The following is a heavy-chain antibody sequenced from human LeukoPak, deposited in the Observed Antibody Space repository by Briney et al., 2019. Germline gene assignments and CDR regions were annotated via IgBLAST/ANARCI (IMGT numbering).Heavy chain of an antibody. J-gene: IGHJ4*02. CDR3: ARAPDGGYPDY. V-gene: IGHV1-18*01. CDR1: GYTFTSYG. CDR2: INTYNGNI. Sequence: ASVKVSCKTSGYTFTSYGILWVRQAPGQGLERVGWINTYNGNIDYAQNLQGRVSMTTDTSTATAYVELKSLTFDDTAVYFCARAPDGGYPDYWGQGTQVTVSS. D-gene: IGHD6-25*01.